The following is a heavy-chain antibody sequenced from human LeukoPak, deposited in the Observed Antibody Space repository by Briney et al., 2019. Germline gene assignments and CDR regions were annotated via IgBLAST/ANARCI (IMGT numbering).Heavy chain of an antibody. CDR1: GGSFSGYY. Sequence: SETLSLTCAVYGGSFSGYYWSWIRQPPGKGLEWIGEINHSGSTNYNPSLKSRVTISVDTSKNQSSLKLSSVTAADTAVYYCARLMVYASGSYYYGMDVWGQGTTVTVSS. CDR2: INHSGST. V-gene: IGHV4-34*01. D-gene: IGHD2-8*01. CDR3: ARLMVYASGSYYYGMDV. J-gene: IGHJ6*02.